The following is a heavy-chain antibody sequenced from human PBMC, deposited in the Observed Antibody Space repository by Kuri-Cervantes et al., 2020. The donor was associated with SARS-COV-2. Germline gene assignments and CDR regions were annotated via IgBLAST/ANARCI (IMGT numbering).Heavy chain of an antibody. Sequence: SETLSLTCTVSGGSISSSSYYWGWIRQPPGKGLEWIGSIYYSGSTYYNPSLKSRVTISVDTSKNQFSLKLSSVTAADTAVYYCARHANGYSSGWVYYWGQGTLVTVSS. CDR2: IYYSGST. CDR3: ARHANGYSSGWVYY. V-gene: IGHV4-39*07. CDR1: GGSISSSSYY. J-gene: IGHJ4*02. D-gene: IGHD6-19*01.